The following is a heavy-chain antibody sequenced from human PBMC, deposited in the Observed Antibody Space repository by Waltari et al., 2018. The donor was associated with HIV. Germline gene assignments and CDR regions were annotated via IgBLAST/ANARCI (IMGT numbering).Heavy chain of an antibody. V-gene: IGHV4-34*01. CDR1: GESLIGYS. J-gene: IGHJ1*01. Sequence: QVQLQQWGAGLLKPSETLSLTCAVSGESLIGYSWSWIRQPPSKGREWIGEVNDSGDTNSTPSLQSRVTISLDPSQNQGSLKVSSATAADTAVYYCARGNPHIVVTSFQHWDQGALVTVSS. D-gene: IGHD2-21*01. CDR3: ARGNPHIVVTSFQH. CDR2: VNDSGDT.